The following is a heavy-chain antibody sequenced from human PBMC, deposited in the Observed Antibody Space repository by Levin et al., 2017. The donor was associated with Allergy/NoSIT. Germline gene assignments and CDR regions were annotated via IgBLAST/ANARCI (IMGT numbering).Heavy chain of an antibody. J-gene: IGHJ3*01. CDR1: GGSISSDGFS. CDR3: ARDSRGSALPCDV. Sequence: SETLSLTCAVSGGSISSDGFSWSWIRQPPGTGLEWIGYIYHSGSTYYNPSLKSRVTISVDRSKNQFSLKLTSVTAADTAVDYCARDSRGSALPCDVWGRGTMVTVSS. V-gene: IGHV4-30-2*01. D-gene: IGHD3-10*01. CDR2: IYHSGST.